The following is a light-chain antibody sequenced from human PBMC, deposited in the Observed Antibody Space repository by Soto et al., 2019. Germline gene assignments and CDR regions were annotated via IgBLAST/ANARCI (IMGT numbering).Light chain of an antibody. V-gene: IGLV2-14*01. CDR1: SSDIGGYNY. CDR2: EVS. Sequence: ALTQPASVSGSPGQSITISCTGTSSDIGGYNYVSWYQQHPGKAPKLMIYEVSNRPSGISNRFSGSKSGNTASLTISELQAEDEADYYCSSYTSSSTLYVFGTGTKVTVL. J-gene: IGLJ1*01. CDR3: SSYTSSSTLYV.